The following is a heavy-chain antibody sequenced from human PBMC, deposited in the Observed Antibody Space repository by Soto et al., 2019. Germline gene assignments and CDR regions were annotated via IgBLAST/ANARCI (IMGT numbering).Heavy chain of an antibody. D-gene: IGHD3-3*01. V-gene: IGHV2-5*02. J-gene: IGHJ4*02. Sequence: SGPTLVNPTQTLTLTCTFSGFSLSTSGVGVGWIRQPPGKALEWLALIYWDDDKRYSPSLKSRLTITKDTSKNQVVLTMTNMDPVDTATYYCAHSPYDFWSGYYSYFDYWGQGTLVTVSS. CDR1: GFSLSTSGVG. CDR3: AHSPYDFWSGYYSYFDY. CDR2: IYWDDDK.